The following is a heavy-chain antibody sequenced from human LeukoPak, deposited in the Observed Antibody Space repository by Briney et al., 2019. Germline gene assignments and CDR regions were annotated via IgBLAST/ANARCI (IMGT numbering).Heavy chain of an antibody. Sequence: ASVKVSCKASGYTLTGYYMHWVRQAPGQGLEWMGWINPNSGGTNYAQKFQGRVTMTRDTSISTAYMELSRLRSDDTAVYYCARDFLAVAGITLRRDYWGQGTLVTVSS. CDR2: INPNSGGT. D-gene: IGHD6-19*01. J-gene: IGHJ4*02. CDR1: GYTLTGYY. V-gene: IGHV1-2*02. CDR3: ARDFLAVAGITLRRDY.